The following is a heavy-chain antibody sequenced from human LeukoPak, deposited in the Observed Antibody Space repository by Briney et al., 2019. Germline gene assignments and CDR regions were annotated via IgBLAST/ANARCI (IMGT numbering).Heavy chain of an antibody. CDR2: INHSGST. J-gene: IGHJ6*03. V-gene: IGHV4-34*01. Sequence: SETLSLTCAVYGGSFSGYYWSWIRQPPGKGLEWIGEINHSGSTNYNPSLKSRVTISVDTSKNQFSLKLRSVTAADTAMYYCARVDRSSGYHLYYYFMDVWGKGTTVAVSS. D-gene: IGHD6-19*01. CDR1: GGSFSGYY. CDR3: ARVDRSSGYHLYYYFMDV.